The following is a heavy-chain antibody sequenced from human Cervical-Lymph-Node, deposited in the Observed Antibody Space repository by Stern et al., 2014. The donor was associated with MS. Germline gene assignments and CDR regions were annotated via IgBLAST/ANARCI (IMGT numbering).Heavy chain of an antibody. CDR3: ARPAAARYFDY. J-gene: IGHJ4*02. D-gene: IGHD6-25*01. CDR2: ISYDGSSQ. V-gene: IGHV3-30-3*01. Sequence: VQLVESGGGVVQPGRSLRLSCATSGFTFGRHSMHWVRQAPGKGLEWVAIISYDGSSQHYADSVKGRFTISRSQSNHPPVSEKNSLRVEDTAMYYCARPAAARYFDYWGQGSQVTVSS. CDR1: GFTFGRHS.